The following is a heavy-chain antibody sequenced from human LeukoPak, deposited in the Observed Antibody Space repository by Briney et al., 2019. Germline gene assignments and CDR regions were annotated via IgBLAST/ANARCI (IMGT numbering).Heavy chain of an antibody. CDR1: GFTFSTYA. V-gene: IGHV3-23*01. D-gene: IGHD3-10*01. CDR2: ITGSGDGT. J-gene: IGHJ4*02. Sequence: GGSLSLSCAASGFTFSTYAMMWVRQAPGKRLEWVSSITGSGDGTYYADSVRGRFTISRDNPENTLYLQVNSLRAEDTAVYFCVKGFVHPTYYFEYWGQGALVTVSS. CDR3: VKGFVHPTYYFEY.